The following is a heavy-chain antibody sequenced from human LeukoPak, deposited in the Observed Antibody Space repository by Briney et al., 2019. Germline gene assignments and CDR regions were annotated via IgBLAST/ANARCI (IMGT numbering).Heavy chain of an antibody. D-gene: IGHD3-10*01. CDR3: ARGTGLFPP. CDR2: ISGSGSST. V-gene: IGHV3-11*04. Sequence: GGSLRLSCAASGFTSSDYYMSWIRQAPGKGLEWISYISGSGSSTYFADSVKGRFTISRDNAKNSLSLQMNSLRAEDTAVYYCARGTGLFPPWGEGTLVTVSS. CDR1: GFTSSDYY. J-gene: IGHJ5*02.